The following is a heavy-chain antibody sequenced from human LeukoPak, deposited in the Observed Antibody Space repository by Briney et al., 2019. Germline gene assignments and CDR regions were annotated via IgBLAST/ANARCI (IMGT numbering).Heavy chain of an antibody. CDR1: GFTFSTYS. Sequence: GGSLRLSCAASGFTFSTYSMNWVRQAPGKGLQWVSYISSSSTNMYYTDSVKGRFTISRDNAKNSLYLQMNSLRAEDTAVYYCAREYSSSSGRSFDYWGQGTLVTVSS. V-gene: IGHV3-48*01. CDR3: AREYSSSSGRSFDY. J-gene: IGHJ4*02. CDR2: ISSSSTNM. D-gene: IGHD6-6*01.